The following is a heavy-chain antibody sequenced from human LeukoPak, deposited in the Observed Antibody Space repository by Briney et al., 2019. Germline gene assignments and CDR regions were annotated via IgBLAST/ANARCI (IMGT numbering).Heavy chain of an antibody. D-gene: IGHD2-2*01. CDR3: AREGPLYCSSTSCPGPFDY. J-gene: IGHJ4*02. CDR2: ISAYNGNT. Sequence: ASVKVSCKASGYTFTSYGISWVRQAPGRGLEWMGWISAYNGNTNYAQKLQGRVTMTTDTSTSTAYMELRSLRSDDTAVYYCAREGPLYCSSTSCPGPFDYWGQGTLVTVS. CDR1: GYTFTSYG. V-gene: IGHV1-18*01.